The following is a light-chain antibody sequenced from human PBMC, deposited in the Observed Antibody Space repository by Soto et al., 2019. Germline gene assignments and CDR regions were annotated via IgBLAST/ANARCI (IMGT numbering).Light chain of an antibody. CDR1: QSISSY. J-gene: IGKJ5*01. V-gene: IGKV1-39*01. Sequence: IQMAQYPSSLSAAVGARVTITCRASQSISSYLNWYQQKPGKAPKLLIYAASSLQSGVPSRFSGSGSGTDFTLTISSLQPEDFAAYYCQQSYSIPLTFGQGTRLEI. CDR3: QQSYSIPLT. CDR2: AAS.